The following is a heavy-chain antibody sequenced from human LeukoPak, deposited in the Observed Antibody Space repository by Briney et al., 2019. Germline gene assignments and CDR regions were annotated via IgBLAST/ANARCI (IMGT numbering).Heavy chain of an antibody. D-gene: IGHD1-7*01. CDR1: GYTFTSYY. Sequence: VSVKVSCKASGYTFTSYYMHWVRQAPGQGLEWMGIINPSGGSTSYAQKFQGRVTMTRDTSTSTVYMELSSLRSEDTAVYYCAREVILVLELLKPDAFDIWGQGTMVTVSS. CDR3: AREVILVLELLKPDAFDI. J-gene: IGHJ3*02. V-gene: IGHV1-46*01. CDR2: INPSGGST.